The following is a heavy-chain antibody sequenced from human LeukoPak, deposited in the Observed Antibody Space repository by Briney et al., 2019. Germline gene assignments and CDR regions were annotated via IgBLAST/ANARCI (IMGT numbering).Heavy chain of an antibody. Sequence: TLSLTCTVSGGSISSGGYYWSWIRQHPGKGLEWIGYIYYSGSTYYNPSLKSRVTISVDTSKNQFSLKLSSVTAADTAVYYCARAGIAAAGPPHFDYWGQGTLVTVSS. CDR3: ARAGIAAAGPPHFDY. D-gene: IGHD6-13*01. J-gene: IGHJ4*02. CDR2: IYYSGST. V-gene: IGHV4-31*03. CDR1: GGSISSGGYY.